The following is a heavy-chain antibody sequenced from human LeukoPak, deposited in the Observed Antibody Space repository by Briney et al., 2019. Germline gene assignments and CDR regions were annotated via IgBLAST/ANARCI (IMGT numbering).Heavy chain of an antibody. CDR2: IYSGGST. Sequence: PGGSLRLSCAASGFTVSSNYMSWVRQAPGKGLEWVSVIYSGGSTYYADSVKGRFTISRDNSKNTLYLQMNSLRAEDTAVYYCAKGFSSSSIRSSYYYYYMDVWGKGTTVTVSS. V-gene: IGHV3-53*01. CDR1: GFTVSSNY. J-gene: IGHJ6*03. D-gene: IGHD6-6*01. CDR3: AKGFSSSSIRSSYYYYYMDV.